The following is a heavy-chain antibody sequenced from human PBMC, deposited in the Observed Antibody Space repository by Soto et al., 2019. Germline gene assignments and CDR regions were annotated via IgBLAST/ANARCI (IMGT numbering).Heavy chain of an antibody. D-gene: IGHD5-12*01. J-gene: IGHJ4*02. Sequence: EVQLVETGGGLIQPGGSLRLSCAASGFTVSSNYMSWVRQAPGQGLEWVSFIYSGGRTYYADSVKGRFTISRDNSKNTLYLQMNSLRAEDTAVYYCAREAIRSDYFDYWGQGTLVIVSS. CDR2: IYSGGRT. CDR1: GFTVSSNY. V-gene: IGHV3-53*02. CDR3: AREAIRSDYFDY.